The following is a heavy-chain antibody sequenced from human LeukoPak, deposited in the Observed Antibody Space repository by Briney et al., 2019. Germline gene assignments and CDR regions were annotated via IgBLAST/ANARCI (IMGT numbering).Heavy chain of an antibody. J-gene: IGHJ4*02. CDR2: ICQSGST. V-gene: IGHV4-38-2*01. Sequence: SETLSLTCAVSGYSISSGYYWGWIRQPPGKGLEWIGNICQSGSTYYNPSPKNRVTTSFNASNKQFPLKLSSFTPADTTVFYFASLQVPAAIGIDYWGQGTLVTVSS. D-gene: IGHD2-2*01. CDR3: ASLQVPAAIGIDY. CDR1: GYSISSGYY.